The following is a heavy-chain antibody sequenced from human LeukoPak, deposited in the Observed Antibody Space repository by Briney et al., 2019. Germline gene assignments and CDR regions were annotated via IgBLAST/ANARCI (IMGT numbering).Heavy chain of an antibody. Sequence: GGSLRLSCAASGFTLSGYDVHWVRQSAGKGLEWVATSGVAGDTYYMDSVKGRFTISREDDQSSLVLQMDSLRGGDTAVYYCARENVLAVAGTNYYYGMDVWGQGTTVTVSS. J-gene: IGHJ6*02. CDR2: SGVAGDT. CDR3: ARENVLAVAGTNYYYGMDV. CDR1: GFTLSGYD. V-gene: IGHV3-13*01. D-gene: IGHD6-19*01.